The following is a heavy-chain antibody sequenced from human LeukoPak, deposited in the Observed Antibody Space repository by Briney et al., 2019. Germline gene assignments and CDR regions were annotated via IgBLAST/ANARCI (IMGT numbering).Heavy chain of an antibody. CDR3: AKVVIAVAGPLAY. CDR2: ISYDGSNK. J-gene: IGHJ4*02. V-gene: IGHV3-30*18. Sequence: PGGSLRLSCAASGFTFSSYGMHWVRQAPGKGLEWVAVISYDGSNKYYADSVKGRFTISRDNSKNTLYLQMNSLRAEDTAIYYCAKVVIAVAGPLAYWGQGTLVTVSS. CDR1: GFTFSSYG. D-gene: IGHD6-13*01.